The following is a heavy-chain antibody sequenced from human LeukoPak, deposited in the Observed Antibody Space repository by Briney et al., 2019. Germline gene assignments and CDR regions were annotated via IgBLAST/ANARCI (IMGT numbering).Heavy chain of an antibody. CDR1: GYSFTSYW. D-gene: IGHD6-13*01. CDR2: IYPGDSDT. J-gene: IGHJ6*03. CDR3: ARSRSSWYQNYYYMDV. Sequence: GESLRISCKGSGYSFTSYWIGWVRQMPGKDLEWMGIIYPGDSDTRYSPSFQGQVTISADKSISTAYLQWSSLKASDTAMYYCARSRSSWYQNYYYMDVWGKGTTVTVSS. V-gene: IGHV5-51*01.